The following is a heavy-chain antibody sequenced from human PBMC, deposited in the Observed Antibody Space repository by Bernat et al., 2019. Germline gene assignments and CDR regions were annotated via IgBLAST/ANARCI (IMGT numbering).Heavy chain of an antibody. Sequence: EVQLVETGGGLIQPGGSLRLSCAASGFTVSSNYMSWVRQAPGKGLAWVSVIYSGGSTYYADSVKGRFNISRDNSKNTLYLQMNSLRAEDTAVYYCAKVSRLSYYYGMDVWGQGTTVTVSS. CDR1: GFTVSSNY. CDR2: IYSGGST. J-gene: IGHJ6*02. V-gene: IGHV3-53*05. CDR3: AKVSRLSYYYGMDV. D-gene: IGHD6-25*01.